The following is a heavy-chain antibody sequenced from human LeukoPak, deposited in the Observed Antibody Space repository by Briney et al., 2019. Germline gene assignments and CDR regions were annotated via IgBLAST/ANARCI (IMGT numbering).Heavy chain of an antibody. V-gene: IGHV3-43*01. J-gene: IGHJ4*02. CDR1: GFTFDDYT. CDR3: ASSRDGYKYYFDY. D-gene: IGHD5-24*01. CDR2: ISWDGGST. Sequence: GGSLRLSCAASGFTFDDYTMHWVRQAPGKGLEWVSLISWDGGSTYYADSVKGRFTISRDNSKNSLYLQMNSLRAEDTALYYCASSRDGYKYYFDYWGQGTLVTVSS.